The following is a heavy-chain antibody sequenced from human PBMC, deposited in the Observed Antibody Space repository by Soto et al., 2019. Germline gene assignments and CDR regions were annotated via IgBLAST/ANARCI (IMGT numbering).Heavy chain of an antibody. J-gene: IGHJ4*02. V-gene: IGHV1-8*02. D-gene: IGHD6-19*01. Sequence: QVQLVQSGAEVRKPGASVKVSCKASGYTFTNFHFNWVRQATGQGLEWIGWMNPYTGDTGYAQNFQGRVNMTSYTSITTAYMEITSLTSDDTAVYYCTRGSPGPVDDCGQGTPVTVAS. CDR1: GYTFTNFH. CDR2: MNPYTGDT. CDR3: TRGSPGPVDD.